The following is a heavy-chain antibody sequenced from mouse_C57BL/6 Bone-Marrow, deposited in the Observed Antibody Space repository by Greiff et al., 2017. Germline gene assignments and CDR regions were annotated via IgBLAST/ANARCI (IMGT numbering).Heavy chain of an antibody. Sequence: DVKLVESGGGLVQPGGSLKLSCAASGFTFSDYYMYWVRQTPEKRLEWVAYISNGGGSTYYPDTVKGRFTISRDNAKNTLYRQMSRLKPEDTAMYYCARQYGYGAMDYWGQGTSVTVSS. D-gene: IGHD2-2*01. J-gene: IGHJ4*01. CDR2: ISNGGGST. CDR3: ARQYGYGAMDY. V-gene: IGHV5-12*01. CDR1: GFTFSDYY.